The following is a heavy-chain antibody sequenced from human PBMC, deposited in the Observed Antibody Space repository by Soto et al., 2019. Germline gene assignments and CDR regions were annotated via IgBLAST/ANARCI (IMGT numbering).Heavy chain of an antibody. Sequence: GGSLRLSCAASGFTFSSYAMHWVRQAPGKGLEYVSGISPIGDSTYYANSVKGRFTISRDNSKNTLYLQMSSLRPEDTAVYYCVKGEYYYDGSAYYPFDYWGQGRMVTVSS. CDR3: VKGEYYYDGSAYYPFDY. CDR1: GFTFSSYA. V-gene: IGHV3-64*01. J-gene: IGHJ4*02. CDR2: ISPIGDST. D-gene: IGHD3-22*01.